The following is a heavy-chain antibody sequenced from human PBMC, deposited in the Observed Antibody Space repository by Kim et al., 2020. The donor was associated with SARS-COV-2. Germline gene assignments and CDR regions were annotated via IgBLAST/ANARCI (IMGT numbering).Heavy chain of an antibody. Sequence: GGSLRLSCAAFGFSITTYGVHWFRQAPGRGLEWVAVMWYDGSKQLYADSVQGRFTVSRDTSKNTLYLRMNSLRAEDTAIYFCARDIGTSVDYWGQGTLVAVSS. CDR1: GFSITTYG. D-gene: IGHD6-13*01. CDR3: ARDIGTSVDY. J-gene: IGHJ4*02. V-gene: IGHV3-33*08. CDR2: MWYDGSKQ.